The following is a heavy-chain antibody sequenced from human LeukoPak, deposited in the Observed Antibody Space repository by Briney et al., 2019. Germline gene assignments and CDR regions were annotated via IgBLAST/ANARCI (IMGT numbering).Heavy chain of an antibody. D-gene: IGHD2-21*01. Sequence: GGSLRLSCSASGFTFSSSAMHWVRQAPGKGLEYVSAISSNGGSTYNADSVKGRFTISRDNSKNTLYLQMSSLRAEDTAVYYCVKGGGESYYGMDVWGQGTTVTVSS. V-gene: IGHV3-64D*06. CDR2: ISSNGGST. CDR1: GFTFSSSA. CDR3: VKGGGESYYGMDV. J-gene: IGHJ6*02.